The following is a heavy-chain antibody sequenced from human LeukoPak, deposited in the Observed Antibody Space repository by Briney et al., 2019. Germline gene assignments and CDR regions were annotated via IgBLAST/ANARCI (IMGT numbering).Heavy chain of an antibody. D-gene: IGHD6-13*01. CDR1: GFIFSSYS. CDR2: ISSSGNTI. Sequence: PGGSLRLSCAASGFIFSSYSMNWVRQAPGKGLEWVSYISSSGNTIYYADSVKGRFTISRDNSKNTLYLLMNSLRAEDTAVYYCAKAPSIAAAGTFDYWGQGTLVTVSS. V-gene: IGHV3-48*01. J-gene: IGHJ4*02. CDR3: AKAPSIAAAGTFDY.